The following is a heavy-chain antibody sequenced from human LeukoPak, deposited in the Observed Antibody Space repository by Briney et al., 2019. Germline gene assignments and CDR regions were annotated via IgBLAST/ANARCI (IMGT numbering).Heavy chain of an antibody. J-gene: IGHJ4*02. CDR3: ARVKNYYDSSGYYYYFDY. CDR1: GYTFTAYY. V-gene: IGHV1-2*02. Sequence: ASVKVSCKASGYTFTAYYIHWVRQAPGQGLEWMGWINPNSGGTNYAQKFQGRVTVTRDTSISTAYMELSRLRSDDTAVYYCARVKNYYDSSGYYYYFDYWGQGTLVTVSS. CDR2: INPNSGGT. D-gene: IGHD3-22*01.